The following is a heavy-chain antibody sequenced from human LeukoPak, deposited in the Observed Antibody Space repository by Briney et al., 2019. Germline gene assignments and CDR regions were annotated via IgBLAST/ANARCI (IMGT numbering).Heavy chain of an antibody. CDR1: GGSISSYY. Sequence: PSETLSLTCTVSGGSISSYYWSWIRQPPGKGLEWIGYIYTSGSTNYNPSLKSRVTISVDTSKNQFSLKLSSVTAADTAVYYCARLVGVDSSFDYWGQGTLVTVSS. J-gene: IGHJ4*02. CDR2: IYTSGST. V-gene: IGHV4-4*09. D-gene: IGHD2-15*01. CDR3: ARLVGVDSSFDY.